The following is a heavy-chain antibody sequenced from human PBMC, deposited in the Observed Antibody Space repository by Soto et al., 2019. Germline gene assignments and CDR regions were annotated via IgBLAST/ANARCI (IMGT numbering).Heavy chain of an antibody. CDR1: GGSISSSSYY. CDR3: ARSSGSYVGVSAYNWFDP. D-gene: IGHD1-26*01. V-gene: IGHV4-39*01. J-gene: IGHJ5*02. CDR2: IYYSGST. Sequence: QLQLQESGPGLVKPSETLSLTCTVSGGSISSSSYYWGWIRQPPGKGLEWIGSIYYSGSTYYNPSLKSRVTISVDTSKNQFSLKLSSVTAADPAVYYCARSSGSYVGVSAYNWFDPWGQGTLVTVSS.